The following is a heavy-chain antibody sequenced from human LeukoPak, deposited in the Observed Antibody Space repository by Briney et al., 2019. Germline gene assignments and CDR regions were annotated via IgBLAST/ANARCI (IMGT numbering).Heavy chain of an antibody. CDR1: GFPFRSYA. V-gene: IGHV3-23*01. D-gene: IGHD6-13*01. CDR3: TRGFGYSNTYYFDY. CDR2: TSRSGGST. Sequence: GGYLRLSCAASGFPFRSYALSWVGQAPGKGLEGVAATSRSGGSTYYADSVKGRFTISRDNSKNTLYLQMHSLRGEDTAVYYCTRGFGYSNTYYFDYWGQGTLVTVSS. J-gene: IGHJ4*02.